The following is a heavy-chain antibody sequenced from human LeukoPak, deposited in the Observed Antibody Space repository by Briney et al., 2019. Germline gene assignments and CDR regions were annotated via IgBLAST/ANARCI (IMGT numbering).Heavy chain of an antibody. CDR3: ARAAAGFSGKYYYYYGMDV. J-gene: IGHJ6*02. CDR1: GGSISSYY. CDR2: IYYSGST. D-gene: IGHD6-13*01. V-gene: IGHV4-59*01. Sequence: SETLSLTCTVSGGSISSYYWSWIRQPPGKGLEWIGYIYYSGSTNYNPSLKSRVTISVDTSKHQFSLKLSSVTAADTAVYYCARAAAGFSGKYYYYYGMDVWGQGTTVTVSS.